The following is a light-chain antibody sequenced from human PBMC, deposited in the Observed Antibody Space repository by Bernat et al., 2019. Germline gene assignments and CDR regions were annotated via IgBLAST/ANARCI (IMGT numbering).Light chain of an antibody. V-gene: IGLV2-14*03. CDR2: DVN. Sequence: QSALTQPASVSGSPGQSITISCTGTSSDVGGYNFVSWYQQHPGKAPKLLIYDVNIRPSGVSNRFSGSKSGNTASLTISGLQAEDEADYHCGSYSTTSTQVFGGGTKLTVL. CDR1: SSDVGGYNF. CDR3: GSYSTTSTQV. J-gene: IGLJ2*01.